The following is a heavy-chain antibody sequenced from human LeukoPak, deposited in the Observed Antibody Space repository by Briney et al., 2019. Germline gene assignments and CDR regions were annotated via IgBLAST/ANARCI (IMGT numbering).Heavy chain of an antibody. D-gene: IGHD3-3*01. J-gene: IGHJ4*02. V-gene: IGHV4-4*02. CDR3: ARDQYDTWSRRGNFDS. CDR2: IYHSGST. Sequence: SGTLSLTCAVSGGSISSSNWWSWVRQPPGKGLEWIGEIYHSGSTNYNPSLMSRVTISVDKSKNQFSLKLSSVTAADTAVYYCARDQYDTWSRRGNFDSWGQGTLVIVSS. CDR1: GGSISSSNW.